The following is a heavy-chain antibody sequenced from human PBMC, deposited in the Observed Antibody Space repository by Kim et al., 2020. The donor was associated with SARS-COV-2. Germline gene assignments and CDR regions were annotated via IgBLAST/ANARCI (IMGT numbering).Heavy chain of an antibody. CDR1: GFTFSSYS. CDR3: ARGFVVGDAFDI. CDR2: ISSSSSYI. D-gene: IGHD1-26*01. V-gene: IGHV3-21*01. Sequence: GGSLRLSCAASGFTFSSYSMNWVRQAPGKGLEWVSSISSSSSYIYYADSVKGRFTISRDNAKNSLYLQMNSLRAEDTAVYYCARGFVVGDAFDIWGQGTMVTVSS. J-gene: IGHJ3*02.